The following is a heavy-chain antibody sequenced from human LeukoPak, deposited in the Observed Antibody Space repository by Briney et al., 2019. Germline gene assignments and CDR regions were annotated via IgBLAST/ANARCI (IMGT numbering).Heavy chain of an antibody. CDR1: DGSISTYF. CDR3: ARRPRAEPDTSPDNWFDP. Sequence: SETLSLTCTVSDGSISTYFWNWIRQPPGRGLEWIGHVFYDGSTNLNPSLKSRVTISVDTSKNQFSLKLRSVTAADTAVYYCARRPRAEPDTSPDNWFDPWGQGTLVTVSS. CDR2: VFYDGST. V-gene: IGHV4-59*08. D-gene: IGHD1-14*01. J-gene: IGHJ5*02.